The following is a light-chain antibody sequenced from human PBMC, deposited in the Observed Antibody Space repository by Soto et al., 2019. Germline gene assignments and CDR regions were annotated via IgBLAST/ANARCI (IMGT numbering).Light chain of an antibody. CDR2: WAS. CDR1: QSVLYSSNNKNY. CDR3: QQYYSPPPSFFA. J-gene: IGKJ3*01. V-gene: IGKV4-1*01. Sequence: DIVMTQSPDSLAVSLGERATINCKSSQSVLYSSNNKNYLAWYQQKPGQPPKLLIYWASTRESGVPDRFSGRGSGPEFTLIISSVHAVDVAVYYCQQYYSPPPSFFAFGPGNKVEIK.